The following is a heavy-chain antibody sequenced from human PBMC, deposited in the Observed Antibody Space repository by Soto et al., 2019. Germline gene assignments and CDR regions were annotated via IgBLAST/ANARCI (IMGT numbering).Heavy chain of an antibody. V-gene: IGHV3-30-3*01. CDR2: ISYDGSNK. J-gene: IGHJ4*02. Sequence: QVQLVESGGGVVQPGRSLRLSCAASGFTFSSYAMHWVRQAPGKGLEWVAVISYDGSNKYYADSVKGRFTISRDNSKNTLCLQMNSLGAEDTAVYYCARDSGGRLLWFGETLDYWGQGTLVTVSS. CDR3: ARDSGGRLLWFGETLDY. CDR1: GFTFSSYA. D-gene: IGHD3-10*01.